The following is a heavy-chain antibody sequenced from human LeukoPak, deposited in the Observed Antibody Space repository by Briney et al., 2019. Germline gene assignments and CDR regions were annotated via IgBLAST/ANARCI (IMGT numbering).Heavy chain of an antibody. D-gene: IGHD3-22*01. CDR1: GFNFSGYW. CDR2: IRSKAYGGTT. V-gene: IGHV3-49*04. Sequence: GGSLRLSCVASGFNFSGYWMSRVRQAPGKGLEWVGFIRSKAYGGTTEYAASVKGRFTISRDDSKSIAYLQMNSLKTEDTAVYYCTRDLDDSSGYVDYWGQGTLVTVSS. CDR3: TRDLDDSSGYVDY. J-gene: IGHJ4*02.